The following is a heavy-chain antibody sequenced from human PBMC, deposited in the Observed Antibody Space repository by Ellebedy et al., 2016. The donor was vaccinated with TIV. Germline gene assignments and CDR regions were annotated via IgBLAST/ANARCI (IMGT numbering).Heavy chain of an antibody. CDR2: ISWNDDTI. V-gene: IGHV3-9*03. J-gene: IGHJ6*02. CDR3: AKDMEGSGSYSTYGMDV. Sequence: SLKISCAASGFSFVDYAMHWVRQVPGKGLEWVSGISWNDDTIAYAASLKCRFTISRDNARTSLYLQMSSLRAEDMDLYYCAKDMEGSGSYSTYGMDVWGQGTTVTVSS. D-gene: IGHD3-10*01. CDR1: GFSFVDYA.